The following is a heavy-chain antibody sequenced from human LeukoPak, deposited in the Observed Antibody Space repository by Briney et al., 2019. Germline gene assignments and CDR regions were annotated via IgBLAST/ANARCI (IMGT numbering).Heavy chain of an antibody. D-gene: IGHD7-27*01. CDR2: ITTSDGNT. V-gene: IGHV3-23*01. CDR3: AKDGGLWVSAHWGDS. Sequence: GGSLRLSCAASGFTFSSYSMNWVRQAPGKGLEWVSTITTSDGNTYYADSVKGRFTVSRDNSKNTLFLQMNSLRAEDTAVYYCAKDGGLWVSAHWGDSWGRGTLVTVSS. CDR1: GFTFSSYS. J-gene: IGHJ4*02.